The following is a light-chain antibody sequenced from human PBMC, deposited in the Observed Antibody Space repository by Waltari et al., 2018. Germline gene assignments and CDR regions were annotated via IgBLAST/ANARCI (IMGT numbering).Light chain of an antibody. J-gene: IGLJ3*02. CDR2: EDT. V-gene: IGLV2-23*01. CDR1: GSEAGSYNI. Sequence: QSALTQPASVSGSPGQSITMSCTGSGSEAGSYNIVSWYQQHPGKAPKLIIYEDTRLPSGISNLFSASKSDNTASLTISGLQAEDDAEYYCCSYAGSGSWVFGGGTKLTVL. CDR3: CSYAGSGSWV.